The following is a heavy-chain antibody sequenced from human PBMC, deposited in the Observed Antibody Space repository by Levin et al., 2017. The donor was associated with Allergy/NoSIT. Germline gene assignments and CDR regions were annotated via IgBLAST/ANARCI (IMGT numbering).Heavy chain of an antibody. Sequence: ETLSLTCAASGFTFSSYWMHWVRQAPGKGLVWVSRINSDGSSTSYADSVKGRFTISRDNAKNTLYLQMNSLRAEDTAVYYCARVADTAIRAFDYWGQGTLVTVSS. CDR2: INSDGSST. V-gene: IGHV3-74*01. D-gene: IGHD5-18*01. CDR1: GFTFSSYW. CDR3: ARVADTAIRAFDY. J-gene: IGHJ4*02.